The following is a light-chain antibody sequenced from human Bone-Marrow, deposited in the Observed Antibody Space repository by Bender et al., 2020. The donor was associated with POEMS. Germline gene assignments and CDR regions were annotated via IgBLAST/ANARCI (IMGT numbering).Light chain of an antibody. Sequence: VLTQPPSMSVAPGQPATITCGGENLGRRSVQWNQQKPGQAPILVVHENNGRLSGIPARFSGSSSGNTATLTISRVEVGDEADYYCQVWDNRRDQAVFGGGPELAVL. J-gene: IGLJ3*02. CDR3: QVWDNRRDQAV. CDR1: NLGRRS. CDR2: ENN. V-gene: IGLV3-21*02.